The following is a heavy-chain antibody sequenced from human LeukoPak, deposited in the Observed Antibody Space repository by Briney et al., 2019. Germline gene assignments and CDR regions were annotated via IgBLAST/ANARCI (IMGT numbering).Heavy chain of an antibody. CDR2: IGTAGDT. V-gene: IGHV3-13*01. J-gene: IGHJ5*02. CDR1: GFTFSSYD. Sequence: PGGSLRLSCAASGFTFSSYDMHWVRQATGKGLEWVSAIGTAGDTYYPGSVKGRFTISRENAKNSLYLQMNSLRAGDTAVYYCARGSRGYYDSSGPLQSWFDPWGQGTLVTVSS. D-gene: IGHD3-22*01. CDR3: ARGSRGYYDSSGPLQSWFDP.